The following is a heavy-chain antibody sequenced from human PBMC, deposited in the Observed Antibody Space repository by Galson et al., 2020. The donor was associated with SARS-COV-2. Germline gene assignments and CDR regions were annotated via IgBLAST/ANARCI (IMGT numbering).Heavy chain of an antibody. CDR1: GGSISSSSYY. Sequence: SETLSLTCTVSGGSISSSSYYWGWIRQPPGKGLEWIGSIYYSGSTYYNPSLKSRVTISVDTSKNQFSLKLSSVTAADTAVYYCARVGSNYRGIYYYYYMDVWGKGTTVTVSS. J-gene: IGHJ6*03. D-gene: IGHD4-4*01. CDR3: ARVGSNYRGIYYYYYMDV. V-gene: IGHV4-39*07. CDR2: IYYSGST.